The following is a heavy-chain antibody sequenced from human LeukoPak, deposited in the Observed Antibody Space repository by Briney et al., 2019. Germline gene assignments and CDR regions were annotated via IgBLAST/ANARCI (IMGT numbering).Heavy chain of an antibody. CDR1: GFTFSSYS. J-gene: IGHJ4*02. CDR2: ISSSSSYI. D-gene: IGHD6-13*01. Sequence: GGSLRLSCAASGFTFSSYSMNWVRQAPGKGLEWVSSISSSSSYIYYADSVKGRFTISRDNAKNSLYLQMNSLRAEDTALYYCAKDISYSSSWYYFDYWGQGTLVTVSS. CDR3: AKDISYSSSWYYFDY. V-gene: IGHV3-21*04.